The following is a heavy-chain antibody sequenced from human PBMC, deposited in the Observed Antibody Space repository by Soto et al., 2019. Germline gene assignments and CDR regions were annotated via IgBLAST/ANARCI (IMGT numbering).Heavy chain of an antibody. CDR3: ARGGNYVGGYYYSGMDV. Sequence: PGGSLILSCAASGFTLSSYGMHWVRQAPGKGLEWVAVIWYDGSNKYYADSVKGRFTISRDNSKNTLYLQMNSLRAEDTAVYYCARGGNYVGGYYYSGMDVWAQGTTVTVSS. CDR1: GFTLSSYG. D-gene: IGHD3-16*01. J-gene: IGHJ6*02. V-gene: IGHV3-33*01. CDR2: IWYDGSNK.